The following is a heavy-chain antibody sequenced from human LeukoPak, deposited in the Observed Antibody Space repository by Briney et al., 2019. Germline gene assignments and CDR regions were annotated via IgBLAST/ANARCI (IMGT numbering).Heavy chain of an antibody. CDR2: IYHSGST. Sequence: PSETLSLTCTVSGGSISSSSYYWVWVRQPPGKGLEWIGEIYHSGSTNYNPSLKSRVTISVDKSKNQFSLKLSSVTAADTAVYYCARDPPLGKSSDYYYYGMDVWGQGTTVTVSS. V-gene: IGHV4-39*07. CDR3: ARDPPLGKSSDYYYYGMDV. CDR1: GGSISSSSYY. D-gene: IGHD1-26*01. J-gene: IGHJ6*02.